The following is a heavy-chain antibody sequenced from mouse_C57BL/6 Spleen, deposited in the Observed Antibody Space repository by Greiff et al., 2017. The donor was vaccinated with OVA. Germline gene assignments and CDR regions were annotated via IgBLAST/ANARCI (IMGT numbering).Heavy chain of an antibody. CDR1: GFSLTSYA. Sequence: VQLMESGPGLVAPSQSLSITCTVSGFSLTSYAISWVRQPPGKGLEWLGVIWTGGGTNYNSALKSRLSISKDNYKSKVLLNMNSMQTDDTARNYYARSYGGNYAMDYWGQGTSVTVSS. D-gene: IGHD2-12*01. V-gene: IGHV2-9-1*01. CDR3: ARSYGGNYAMDY. J-gene: IGHJ4*01. CDR2: IWTGGGT.